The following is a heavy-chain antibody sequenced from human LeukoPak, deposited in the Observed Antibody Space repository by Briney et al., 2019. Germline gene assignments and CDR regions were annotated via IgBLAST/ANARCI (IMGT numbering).Heavy chain of an antibody. CDR2: IHYSGST. Sequence: SQTLSLTCTVSGDSISSGGYYWSWIRQHPGMGLEWIGYIHYSGSTNYNPSLQSRLTISVDTSKNQFSLKLSSVTAADTAVYYCAREGPYYYMDVWGKGTTVTVSS. CDR3: AREGPYYYMDV. V-gene: IGHV4-31*03. J-gene: IGHJ6*03. CDR1: GDSISSGGYY.